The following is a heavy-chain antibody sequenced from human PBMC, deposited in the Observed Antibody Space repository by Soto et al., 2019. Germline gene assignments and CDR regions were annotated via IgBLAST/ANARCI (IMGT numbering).Heavy chain of an antibody. D-gene: IGHD5-18*01. J-gene: IGHJ6*02. CDR2: ISSNSLKA. V-gene: IGHV1-18*01. CDR1: GYTFTSYG. Sequence: VQLVQSGVEVKQPGAAVKVSCKASGYTFTSYGIAWVRQAPGQEPEWMGWISSNSLKANNAQKFEGRVTMTSDTSTNTAFLESRSLRSEDTAVYYCARNTFSRYYGMDVWGQGTSATVSS. CDR3: ARNTFSRYYGMDV.